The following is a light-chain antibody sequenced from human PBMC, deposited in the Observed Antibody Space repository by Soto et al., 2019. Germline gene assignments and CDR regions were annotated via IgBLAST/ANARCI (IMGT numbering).Light chain of an antibody. Sequence: DIVMTQSPLSLPVTPGEPASISCRSSQSLLHSNGYNYLDWYLQKPGQSPQLLIYLGSNRASGVPDRFSGSGSGTDFTLKISRVEAEDVGVYYCMQALQKPRYTFGQGTKLEIK. CDR3: MQALQKPRYT. V-gene: IGKV2-28*01. CDR1: QSLLHSNGYNY. CDR2: LGS. J-gene: IGKJ2*01.